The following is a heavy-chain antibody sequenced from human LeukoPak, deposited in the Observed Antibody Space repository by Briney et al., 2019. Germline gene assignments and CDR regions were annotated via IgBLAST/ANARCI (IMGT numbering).Heavy chain of an antibody. D-gene: IGHD3-22*01. CDR2: ISYDGSNK. V-gene: IGHV3-30-3*01. Sequence: GRSLRLSCAASGFTFSSYAMHWVRQAPGKGLEWVAVISYDGSNKYYADSVKGRFTISRDNSKNTLYLQMNSLRAEDTAVYYCVNPGWYYDSSGYSYYYGMDVWGQGTTVTVSS. CDR3: VNPGWYYDSSGYSYYYGMDV. CDR1: GFTFSSYA. J-gene: IGHJ6*02.